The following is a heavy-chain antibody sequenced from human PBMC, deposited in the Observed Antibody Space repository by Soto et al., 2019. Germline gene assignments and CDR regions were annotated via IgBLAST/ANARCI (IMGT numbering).Heavy chain of an antibody. J-gene: IGHJ4*02. Sequence: SETLSLTCTVSGGSISSSSYYWGWIRQPPGKGLEWIGSIYYSGSTYYNPSLKSRVTISVDTSKNQFSLKLSSVTAADTAVYYCASLRGYSPYFDYWGQGTLVTVSS. V-gene: IGHV4-39*01. CDR2: IYYSGST. CDR1: GGSISSSSYY. CDR3: ASLRGYSPYFDY. D-gene: IGHD5-12*01.